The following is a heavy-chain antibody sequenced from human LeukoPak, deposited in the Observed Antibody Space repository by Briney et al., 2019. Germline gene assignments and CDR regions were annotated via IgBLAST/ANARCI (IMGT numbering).Heavy chain of an antibody. Sequence: GASVKVSCKASGYTFTSYGISWVRQAPGQGLEWMGWISAYNGNTNYAQKLQGRVTMTTDTSTSTAYMELRSLRSDDTAVYYCARERPPGRVVPAARKTRSNWFDPWGQGTLVTVSS. CDR2: ISAYNGNT. J-gene: IGHJ5*02. D-gene: IGHD2-2*01. CDR3: ARERPPGRVVPAARKTRSNWFDP. CDR1: GYTFTSYG. V-gene: IGHV1-18*01.